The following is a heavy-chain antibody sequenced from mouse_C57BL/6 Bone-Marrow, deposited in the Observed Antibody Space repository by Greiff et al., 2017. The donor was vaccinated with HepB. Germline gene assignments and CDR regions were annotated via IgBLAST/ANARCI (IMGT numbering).Heavy chain of an antibody. CDR1: GFTFSDYY. J-gene: IGHJ2*01. Sequence: DVHLVESGGGLVQPGGSLKLSCAASGFTFSDYYMYWVRQTPEKRLEWVAYISNGGGSTYYPDTVKGRFTISRDNAKNTLYLQMSRLKSEDTAMYYCARGRVFLYFDYWGQGTTLTVSS. CDR3: ARGRVFLYFDY. CDR2: ISNGGGST. V-gene: IGHV5-12*01.